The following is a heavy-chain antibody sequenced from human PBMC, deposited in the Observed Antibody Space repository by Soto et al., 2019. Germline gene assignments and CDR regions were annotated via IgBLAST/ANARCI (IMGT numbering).Heavy chain of an antibody. V-gene: IGHV3-74*01. CDR2: INSDGTST. Sequence: EVQLVESGGGLVQPGGSLRLSCAASGFTFSSHWMHWVRQAPGKGLVWVSRINSDGTSTNYADSVKGRFTISRDNAKNTLYLQMNSLRGEDTAVYHCARPYTATIHNGLHSWGQGTLVTVSS. CDR1: GFTFSSHW. D-gene: IGHD5-12*01. J-gene: IGHJ4*02. CDR3: ARPYTATIHNGLHS.